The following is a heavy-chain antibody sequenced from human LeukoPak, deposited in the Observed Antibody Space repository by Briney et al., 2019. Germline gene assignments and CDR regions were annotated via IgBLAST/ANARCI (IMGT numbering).Heavy chain of an antibody. Sequence: GGSLRLSRAASGFTFSTYGMHWIRQAPGKGLEWVAFIQYDGSNKYYTDSVKGRFTISRDNSKNTLYLQMNSLRAEDTAVYYCAKDQGYFTSAGYWGQGTLVTVSS. D-gene: IGHD2-8*01. CDR1: GFTFSTYG. J-gene: IGHJ4*02. V-gene: IGHV3-30*02. CDR2: IQYDGSNK. CDR3: AKDQGYFTSAGY.